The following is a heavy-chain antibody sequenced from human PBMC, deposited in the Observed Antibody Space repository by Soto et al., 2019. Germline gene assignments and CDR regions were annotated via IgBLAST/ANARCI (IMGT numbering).Heavy chain of an antibody. D-gene: IGHD2-15*01. CDR1: GFTFSSYA. J-gene: IGHJ3*02. CDR3: AKYLIEAGYCSGGSCYRDAFDI. V-gene: IGHV3-23*01. Sequence: GGSLRLSCAASGFTFSSYAMSWVRQAPGKGLEWVSAISGSGGSTYYAESVKGRFTISRDNFKNTLYLQMSSLRAEDTAVYYCAKYLIEAGYCSGGSCYRDAFDIWGQGTMVTVSS. CDR2: ISGSGGST.